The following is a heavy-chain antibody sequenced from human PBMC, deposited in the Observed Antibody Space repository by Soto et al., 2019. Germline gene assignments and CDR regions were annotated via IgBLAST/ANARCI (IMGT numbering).Heavy chain of an antibody. D-gene: IGHD6-6*01. CDR1: GYTFTNYG. J-gene: IGHJ6*02. CDR3: ARDGRPDSSSPPAPGGMDV. V-gene: IGHV1-18*01. CDR2: INPDNGNT. Sequence: ASVKVSCKASGYTFTNYGISWVRQAPGQGLEWMGWINPDNGNTNYAQHLQGRVSLTTDTSTSTAYMELSSLRSEDTAVYYCARDGRPDSSSPPAPGGMDVWGQGTTVTVSS.